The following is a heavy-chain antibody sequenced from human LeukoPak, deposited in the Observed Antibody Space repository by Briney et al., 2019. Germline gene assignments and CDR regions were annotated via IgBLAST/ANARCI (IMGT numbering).Heavy chain of an antibody. D-gene: IGHD5-24*01. Sequence: GGSLRLSCEASGFTFSRNWMSWVRQAPGKGLEWVASIDPNGSRKLYVDSVKGRFTISRDNTKSTLYVEMKSLGAEDTAMYYCAKLLGTATTYDYWGQGTRVTVSS. CDR2: IDPNGSRK. CDR1: GFTFSRNW. V-gene: IGHV3-7*01. CDR3: AKLLGTATTYDY. J-gene: IGHJ4*02.